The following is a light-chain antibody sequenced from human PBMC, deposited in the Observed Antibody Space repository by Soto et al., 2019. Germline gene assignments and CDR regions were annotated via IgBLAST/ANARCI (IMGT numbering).Light chain of an antibody. V-gene: IGKV3-20*01. J-gene: IGKJ2*01. Sequence: EIVLTQSPGTLSLSPGERATLSCRASQSVSSSYLAWYQQKPGQAPRLLIYGASSRATGIPDRFSGSGSGTDFTLTISRLEPDDFAVYYCQQYGSSPPSTFGQWTKLEIK. CDR2: GAS. CDR1: QSVSSSY. CDR3: QQYGSSPPST.